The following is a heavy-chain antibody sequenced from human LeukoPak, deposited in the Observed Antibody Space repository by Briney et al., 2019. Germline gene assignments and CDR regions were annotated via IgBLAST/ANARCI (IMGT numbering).Heavy chain of an antibody. CDR2: INHSGST. CDR3: ARVDTAGIDY. Sequence: SETLSLTCAVYGGSFSGYYWSWIRQPPGKGLEWIGGINHSGSTNYNPSLKSRVTISVDTSKNQFSLKLSSVTAADTAVYYCARVDTAGIDYWGQGTLVTVSS. CDR1: GGSFSGYY. D-gene: IGHD5-18*01. V-gene: IGHV4-34*01. J-gene: IGHJ4*02.